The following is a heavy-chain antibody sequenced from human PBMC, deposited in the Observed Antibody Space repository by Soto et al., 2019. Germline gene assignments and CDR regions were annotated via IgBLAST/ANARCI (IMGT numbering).Heavy chain of an antibody. Sequence: EVQLLESGGGLVQPGGSLRLSCAASGFTFSSYAMSLVRQAPGKGLEWVPDISGRCGSTYYADSVKGRFTISRDNSKNTLYLQMNRLRAEDTAGYYCAKARYSSWRGRKYGDFGNWGQGTLVNVSS. CDR3: AKARYSSWRGRKYGDFGN. J-gene: IGHJ4*02. CDR2: ISGRCGST. CDR1: GFTFSSYA. V-gene: IGHV3-23*01. D-gene: IGHD4-17*01.